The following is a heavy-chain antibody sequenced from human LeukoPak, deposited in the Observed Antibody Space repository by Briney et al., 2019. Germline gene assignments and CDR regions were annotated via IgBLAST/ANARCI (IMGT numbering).Heavy chain of an antibody. V-gene: IGHV1-69*13. CDR3: ARPDIVVVPAATYYGMDV. CDR2: IIPIFGTA. J-gene: IGHJ6*02. Sequence: SVKVSCTASGGTFSSYAISWVRQAPGQGLEWMGGIIPIFGTANYAQKFQGRVTITADESTSTAYMELRSLRSEDTAVYYCARPDIVVVPAATYYGMDVWGQGPTVTVSS. CDR1: GGTFSSYA. D-gene: IGHD2-2*01.